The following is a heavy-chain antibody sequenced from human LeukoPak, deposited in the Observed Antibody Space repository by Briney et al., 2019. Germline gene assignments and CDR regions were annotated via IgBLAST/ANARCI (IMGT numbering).Heavy chain of an antibody. D-gene: IGHD2/OR15-2a*01. V-gene: IGHV3-33*01. Sequence: PGGSLRLSCTASGFSFSAYGMHWVRQAPGKGLEWVAVIWYDGSSQYYADSVKGRFTISRGNSKNTLFLQMNSLRAEDTAVYYCARDPTQYTTAWYSDYWGQGTLVTVSS. CDR1: GFSFSAYG. CDR2: IWYDGSSQ. J-gene: IGHJ4*02. CDR3: ARDPTQYTTAWYSDY.